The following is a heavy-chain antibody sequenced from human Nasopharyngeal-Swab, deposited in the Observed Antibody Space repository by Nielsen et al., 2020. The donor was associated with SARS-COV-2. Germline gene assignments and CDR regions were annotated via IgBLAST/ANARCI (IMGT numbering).Heavy chain of an antibody. V-gene: IGHV1-69*01. D-gene: IGHD3-16*02. Sequence: WVRQAPGQGLEWMGGIIPIFGTANYAQKFQGRVTITADESTSTAYMELSSLRSEDTAVYYCASTGRELSNYFDYWGQGTPVTVSS. CDR2: IIPIFGTA. CDR3: ASTGRELSNYFDY. J-gene: IGHJ4*02.